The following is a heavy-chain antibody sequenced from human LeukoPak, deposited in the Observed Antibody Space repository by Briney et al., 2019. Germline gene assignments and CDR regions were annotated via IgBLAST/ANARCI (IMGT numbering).Heavy chain of an antibody. CDR3: ARGIAAAGIEDY. J-gene: IGHJ4*02. D-gene: IGHD6-13*01. CDR1: GGSFSGYY. CDR2: IYYSGST. V-gene: IGHV4-34*01. Sequence: SETLSLTCAVYGGSFSGYYWSWIRQPPGKGLEWIGYIYYSGSTNYNPSLKSRVTISVDTSKNQFSLKLSSVTAADTAVYYCARGIAAAGIEDYWGQGTLVTVSS.